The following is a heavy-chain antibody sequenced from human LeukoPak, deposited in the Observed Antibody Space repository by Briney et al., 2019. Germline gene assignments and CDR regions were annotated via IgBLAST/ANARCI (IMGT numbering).Heavy chain of an antibody. V-gene: IGHV4-39*01. Sequence: PSETLSLTCTVSGGSISSSNYYWGWIRQPPGKGLEWIGSIYYSGGTYYNPSLKSRVTISVDTSKNQFSLQLTSVTATDTAVYYCARLSHLGGFDPWGQGTLVTVSS. CDR3: ARLSHLGGFDP. CDR2: IYYSGGT. J-gene: IGHJ5*02. D-gene: IGHD3-16*01. CDR1: GGSISSSNYY.